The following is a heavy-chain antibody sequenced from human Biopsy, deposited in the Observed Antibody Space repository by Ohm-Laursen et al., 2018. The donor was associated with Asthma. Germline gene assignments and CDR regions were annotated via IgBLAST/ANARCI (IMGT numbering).Heavy chain of an antibody. J-gene: IGHJ4*02. Sequence: TLSLTCTVSYGSITSGGYYWTWIRQHPGKGLEWIGFIYYSGSTYYNPSLKGRVSISIDTSKNRFSLKLSSVTAADTAVYYCARAQDYYDSRGYYRSFDYWGQGTLVTVSS. V-gene: IGHV4-31*03. CDR1: YGSITSGGYY. D-gene: IGHD3-22*01. CDR3: ARAQDYYDSRGYYRSFDY. CDR2: IYYSGST.